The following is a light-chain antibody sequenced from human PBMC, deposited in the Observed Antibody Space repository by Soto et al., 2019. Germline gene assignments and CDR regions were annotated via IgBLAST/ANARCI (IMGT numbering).Light chain of an antibody. Sequence: QSALTQPPSVSGSPGQSVTISCTGTSSDVGSYNRVSWYQQPPGTAPKLMIYEVSNRPSGVPDRFSGSKSSNTASLTISGLQAEDEADYYCSLYTSSSTPYVFGTGTKVTVL. V-gene: IGLV2-18*01. CDR1: SSDVGSYNR. CDR2: EVS. J-gene: IGLJ1*01. CDR3: SLYTSSSTPYV.